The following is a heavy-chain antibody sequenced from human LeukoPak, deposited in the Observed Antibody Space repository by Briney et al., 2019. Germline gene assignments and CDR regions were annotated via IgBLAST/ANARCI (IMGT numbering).Heavy chain of an antibody. V-gene: IGHV3-21*01. CDR3: ARRDGYYMDV. CDR2: ISTSGSNT. D-gene: IGHD2-21*02. Sequence: GGSLRLSCEASGFTFASYGMSWVRQAPGKGPEWVTGISTSGSNTYYADSVKGRFTISRDTAKNALYLQMHSLRVEDTAVYYCARRDGYYMDVWGKGTTVTVSS. CDR1: GFTFASYG. J-gene: IGHJ6*03.